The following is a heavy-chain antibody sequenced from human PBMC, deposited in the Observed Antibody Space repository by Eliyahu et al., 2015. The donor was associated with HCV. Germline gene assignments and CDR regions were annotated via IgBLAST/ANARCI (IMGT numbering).Heavy chain of an antibody. J-gene: IGHJ4*02. CDR2: INHSGST. D-gene: IGHD3-9*01. CDR3: ARRVRYFDWSPRTTFDY. Sequence: QVQLQQWGAGLLKPSETLSLTCAVYGGSFSGYYWSWIRQPPGKGLEWIGEINHSGSTNYNPSLKSRVTISVDTSKNQFSLKLSSVTAADTAVYYCARRVRYFDWSPRTTFDYWGQGTLVTVSS. CDR1: GGSFSGYY. V-gene: IGHV4-34*01.